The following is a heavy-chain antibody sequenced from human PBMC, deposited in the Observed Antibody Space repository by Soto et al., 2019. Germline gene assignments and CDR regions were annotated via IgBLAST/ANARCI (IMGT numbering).Heavy chain of an antibody. Sequence: GGSLRLSCAASGFTFSSYGMHWVRQAPGKGLEWVAVISYDGSNKYYADSVKGRFTISRDNSKNTLYLQMNSLRAEDTAVYYCAKDSGSYLFDYWGQGTLVTVS. J-gene: IGHJ4*02. CDR2: ISYDGSNK. V-gene: IGHV3-30*18. CDR1: GFTFSSYG. D-gene: IGHD1-26*01. CDR3: AKDSGSYLFDY.